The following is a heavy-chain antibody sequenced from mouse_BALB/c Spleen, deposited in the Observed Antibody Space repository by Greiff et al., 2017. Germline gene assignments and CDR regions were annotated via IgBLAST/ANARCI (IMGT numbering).Heavy chain of an antibody. Sequence: QVQLQQPGAELVKPGASVKLSCKASGYTFTSYWMHWVKQRPGQGLEWIGEIDPSDSYTNYNQKFKGKATLTVDKSSSTAYMQLSSLTSEDSAVYYCARKRGYYCDYWGQGTTLTVSS. V-gene: IGHV1-69*02. CDR3: ARKRGYYCDY. CDR2: IDPSDSYT. J-gene: IGHJ2*01. CDR1: GYTFTSYW.